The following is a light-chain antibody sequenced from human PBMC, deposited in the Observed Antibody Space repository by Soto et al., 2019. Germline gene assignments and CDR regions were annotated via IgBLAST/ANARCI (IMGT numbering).Light chain of an antibody. CDR3: AAWDNSLSEYV. CDR2: SNN. J-gene: IGLJ1*01. Sequence: QSVLTQPPSASETPGQRVTISCSGSSSNIGRNTVNWYQQLPGTAPKLVIYSNNQRPSGVPDRFSGSKSGTSGSLAISGLQPEDDADYYCAAWDNSLSEYVFGTGTKVTVL. CDR1: SSNIGRNT. V-gene: IGLV1-44*01.